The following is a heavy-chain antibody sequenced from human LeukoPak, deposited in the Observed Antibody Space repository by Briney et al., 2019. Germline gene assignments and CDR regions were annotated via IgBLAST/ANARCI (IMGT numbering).Heavy chain of an antibody. CDR3: AKVSEGMYYFDF. V-gene: IGHV3-23*01. CDR1: GFTFSSHA. CDR2: IDGCGGST. J-gene: IGHJ4*01. Sequence: PGGSLRLSCAASGFTFSSHAMSWVRQAPGKGLEWVSTIDGCGGSTYYADSVKGRFTISRDNSKNTLYLQMNSLRAGDTAVYYCAKVSEGMYYFDFWGQETLITVSS.